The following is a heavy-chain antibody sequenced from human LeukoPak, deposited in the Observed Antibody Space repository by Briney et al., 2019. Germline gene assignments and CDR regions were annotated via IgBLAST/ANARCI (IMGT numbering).Heavy chain of an antibody. J-gene: IGHJ4*02. Sequence: GGSLRLSCTVSGFTVSSNSMSWVRQAPGKGLEWVSFIYSDNTHYSDSVKGRFTISRDNSKNTLYLQMNSLRAEDTAVYYCAIAGRTTGNRFWGQGTLVTVSS. CDR3: AIAGRTTGNRF. CDR1: GFTVSSNS. V-gene: IGHV3-53*01. CDR2: IYSDNT. D-gene: IGHD1-1*01.